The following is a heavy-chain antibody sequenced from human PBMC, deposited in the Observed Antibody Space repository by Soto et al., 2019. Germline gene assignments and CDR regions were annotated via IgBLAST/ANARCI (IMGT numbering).Heavy chain of an antibody. CDR2: IIPIFGTA. V-gene: IGHV1-69*13. CDR3: ARGMGKDDILTGAFDY. D-gene: IGHD3-9*01. CDR1: GGTFSSYA. Sequence: SVKVSCKASGGTFSSYAISWVRQAPGQGLEWMGGIIPIFGTANYAQKFQGRVTITADESTSTAYMELSSLRSEDTAVYYCARGMGKDDILTGAFDYWGQGILVTVSS. J-gene: IGHJ4*02.